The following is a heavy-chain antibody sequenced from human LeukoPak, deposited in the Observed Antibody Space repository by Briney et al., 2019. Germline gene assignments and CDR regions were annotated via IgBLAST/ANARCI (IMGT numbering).Heavy chain of an antibody. CDR2: ISGDGSNT. CDR1: GFTFSSYW. J-gene: IGHJ3*02. CDR3: ASAVADTRNAFDI. Sequence: PGGSLRLSRAASGFTFSSYWIHWVRQPHGKGLVWVSRISGDGSNTNYADSVKGRFTISRDNAKNTLYLQMDSLRAEDTAVYYCASAVADTRNAFDIWGRGTTVTVSS. D-gene: IGHD6-19*01. V-gene: IGHV3-74*01.